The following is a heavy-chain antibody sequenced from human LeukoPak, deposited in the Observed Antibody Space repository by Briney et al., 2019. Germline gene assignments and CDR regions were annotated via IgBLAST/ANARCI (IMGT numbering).Heavy chain of an antibody. CDR1: GGTFSSYA. J-gene: IGHJ4*02. Sequence: ASVKVSCKASGGTFSSYAISWVPQAPGQGLEWMGGIIPIFGTANYAQKFQGRVTITTDESTSTAYMELSSLRSEDTAVYYCARGATRLGFDYWGQGTLVTVSS. CDR3: ARGATRLGFDY. CDR2: IIPIFGTA. V-gene: IGHV1-69*05. D-gene: IGHD2-15*01.